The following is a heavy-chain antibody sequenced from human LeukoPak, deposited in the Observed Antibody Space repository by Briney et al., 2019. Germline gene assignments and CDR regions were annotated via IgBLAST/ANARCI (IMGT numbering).Heavy chain of an antibody. D-gene: IGHD5-24*01. V-gene: IGHV3-23*01. CDR1: GFTVSSNY. Sequence: GGSLRLSCAASGFTVSSNYMSWVRQAPGKGLEWVSGISGSGGSTYYADSVKGRFTISRDNSKNTLYLQMNSLRAEDTAVYYCAKDLEGFDPWGQGTLVTVSS. CDR3: AKDLEGFDP. CDR2: ISGSGGST. J-gene: IGHJ5*02.